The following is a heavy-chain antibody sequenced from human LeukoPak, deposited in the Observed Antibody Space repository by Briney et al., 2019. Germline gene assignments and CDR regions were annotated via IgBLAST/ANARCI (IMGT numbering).Heavy chain of an antibody. V-gene: IGHV1-69*13. CDR1: GRTFSSYA. Sequence: SVKGSCKASGRTFSSYAISWVRQATGQGLVWMGGIIPIFGTAHYAQKVQGRVTITADESTSTAYMELSSLRSEDTAVYYCARAHHYDFWIGYSYFDYWGQGTLVTVSS. CDR2: IIPIFGTA. D-gene: IGHD3-3*01. J-gene: IGHJ4*02. CDR3: ARAHHYDFWIGYSYFDY.